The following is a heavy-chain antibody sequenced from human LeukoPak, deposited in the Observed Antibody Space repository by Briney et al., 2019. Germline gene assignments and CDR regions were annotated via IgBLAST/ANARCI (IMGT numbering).Heavy chain of an antibody. D-gene: IGHD5-24*01. J-gene: IGHJ5*02. CDR3: ARRVGRWLQIGGWFDP. CDR1: GFTFSHYW. V-gene: IGHV4-34*01. Sequence: LRLSCAASGFTFSHYWMSWIRQPPGKGLEWIGEINHSGSTNYNPSLKSRVTISVDTSKNQFSLKLSSVTAADTAVYYCARRVGRWLQIGGWFDPWGQGTLVTVSS. CDR2: INHSGST.